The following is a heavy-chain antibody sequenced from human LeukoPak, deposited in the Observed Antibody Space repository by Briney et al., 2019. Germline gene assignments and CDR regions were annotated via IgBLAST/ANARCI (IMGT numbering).Heavy chain of an antibody. Sequence: GGSLRLPCAASGFTFSSYAMSWVRQAPGKGLEWVSAISGSGGSTYYADSVKGRFTISRDNAKNSLYLQMNSLRAEDTAVYYCARRYCSGGSCYPIDYWGQGTLVTVSS. D-gene: IGHD2-15*01. V-gene: IGHV3-23*01. CDR2: ISGSGGST. CDR3: ARRYCSGGSCYPIDY. J-gene: IGHJ4*02. CDR1: GFTFSSYA.